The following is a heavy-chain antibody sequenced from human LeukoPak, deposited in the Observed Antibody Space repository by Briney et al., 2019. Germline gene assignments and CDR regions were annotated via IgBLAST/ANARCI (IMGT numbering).Heavy chain of an antibody. V-gene: IGHV4-59*12. CDR1: GGSISSSY. J-gene: IGHJ3*02. Sequence: SETLSLTCTFSGGSISSSYWGWVRQPPGKALEWIGNIFYSGSTYYSPSLKSRVTISLDTSRNQFSLKLNSVTAADTAVYYCAKSNGYGLIDIWGQGTMVTVSS. CDR3: AKSNGYGLIDI. CDR2: IFYSGST. D-gene: IGHD3-22*01.